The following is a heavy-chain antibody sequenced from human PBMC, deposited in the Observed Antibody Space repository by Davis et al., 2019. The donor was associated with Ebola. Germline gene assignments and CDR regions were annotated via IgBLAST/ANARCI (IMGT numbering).Heavy chain of an antibody. D-gene: IGHD5-18*01. J-gene: IGHJ6*02. V-gene: IGHV4-4*02. CDR1: GGSISSSNW. CDR3: ARGGIQLWFQDYYYYGMDV. Sequence: SETLSLTCAVSGGSISSSNWWSWVRQPPGKGLEWIGEIYHSGSTNYNPSLKSRVTISVDTSKNQFSLKLSSVTAADTAVYYCARGGIQLWFQDYYYYGMDVWGQGTTVTVSS. CDR2: IYHSGST.